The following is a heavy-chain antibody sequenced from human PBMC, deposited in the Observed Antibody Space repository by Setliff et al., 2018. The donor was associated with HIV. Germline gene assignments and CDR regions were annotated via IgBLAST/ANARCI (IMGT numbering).Heavy chain of an antibody. CDR2: ISSSSSYT. CDR1: GFTFSNYA. D-gene: IGHD5-18*01. J-gene: IGHJ6*02. Sequence: PGGSLRLSCAASGFTFSNYALSWVRQAPGKGLEWVSYISSSSSYTNYADSVKGRFTISRDNSKNTLYLQMNSLRAEDTAVYYCAILDVDTTMVIYYGMDVWGQGTTVTVSS. CDR3: AILDVDTTMVIYYGMDV. V-gene: IGHV3-23*01.